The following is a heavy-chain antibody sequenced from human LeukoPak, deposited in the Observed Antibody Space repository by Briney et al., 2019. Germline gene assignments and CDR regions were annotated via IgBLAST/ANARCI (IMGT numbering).Heavy chain of an antibody. CDR1: GFTFSSYA. J-gene: IGHJ4*02. Sequence: GGSLRLSCAASGFTFSSYAMSWVRQAPGKGLEWVSAISGSGGSTYYADSVKGRFTISRDNSKNTLYLQMNSLRAEDTAVYYCAKDSRINNVDTAMANDYWGQGTLVTASS. D-gene: IGHD5-18*01. CDR3: AKDSRINNVDTAMANDY. V-gene: IGHV3-23*01. CDR2: ISGSGGST.